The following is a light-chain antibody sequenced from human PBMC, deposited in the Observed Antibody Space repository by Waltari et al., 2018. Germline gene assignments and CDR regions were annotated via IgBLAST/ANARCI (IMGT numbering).Light chain of an antibody. J-gene: IGKJ4*01. CDR3: QQSYTTPLT. Sequence: DIVMTQSPESLAVSLGERATINCKSSQSLLYRPNNQNYLTWYQRKPGQPPKLLISWASTQESGVPDRFSGSGSGTDFTLTISSLQAEDVAVYYCQQSYTTPLTFGGGTRVEIK. V-gene: IGKV4-1*01. CDR2: WAS. CDR1: QSLLYRPNNQNY.